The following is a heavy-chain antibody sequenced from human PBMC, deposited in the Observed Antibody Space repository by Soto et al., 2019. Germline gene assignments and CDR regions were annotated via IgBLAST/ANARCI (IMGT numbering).Heavy chain of an antibody. J-gene: IGHJ4*02. CDR2: IYPGDSDT. D-gene: IGHD5-12*01. CDR1: GYSLTTYW. Sequence: PGESLKISCKGSGYSLTTYWIAWVRQRPGKGLDWMGIIYPGDSDTRYSPSFQGQVTISVDNSIDTAYLEWTTLRASDSAMYYCARHSLATQPGDYWGQGTRVTVSS. CDR3: ARHSLATQPGDY. V-gene: IGHV5-51*01.